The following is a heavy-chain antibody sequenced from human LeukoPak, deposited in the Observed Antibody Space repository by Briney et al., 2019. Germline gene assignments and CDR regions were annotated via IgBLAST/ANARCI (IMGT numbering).Heavy chain of an antibody. V-gene: IGHV4-61*02. J-gene: IGHJ5*02. CDR1: GGSISSGSYY. Sequence: SQTLSLTCTVSGGSISSGSYYWSWIRQPAGKGLEWIGRIYTSGSTNYNPSLKSRVTISVDTSKNQFSLKLSSVTAADTAVYYCARVVVGQLVRWLDPWGQGTLVTVSS. D-gene: IGHD6-6*01. CDR2: IYTSGST. CDR3: ARVVVGQLVRWLDP.